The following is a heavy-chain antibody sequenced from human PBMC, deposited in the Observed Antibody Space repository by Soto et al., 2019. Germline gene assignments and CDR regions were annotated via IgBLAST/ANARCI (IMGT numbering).Heavy chain of an antibody. CDR3: AKDRMHYDILTGYDACDI. J-gene: IGHJ3*02. Sequence: GGSLRLSCAASGFTFSSYAMSWVRQAPGKGLEWVSAISGSGGSTYYADSVKGRFTISRDNSKNTLYLQMNSLRAEDTAVYYCAKDRMHYDILTGYDACDIWGQGTMVTVSS. CDR1: GFTFSSYA. D-gene: IGHD3-9*01. V-gene: IGHV3-23*01. CDR2: ISGSGGST.